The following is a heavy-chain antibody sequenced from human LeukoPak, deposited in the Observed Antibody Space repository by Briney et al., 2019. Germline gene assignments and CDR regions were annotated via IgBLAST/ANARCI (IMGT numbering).Heavy chain of an antibody. CDR1: GGSISSYY. D-gene: IGHD3-9*01. J-gene: IGHJ4*02. CDR2: IYTSGSI. Sequence: SETLSLSCTASGGSISSYYWSWIRQPPGKGLEWVSRIYTSGSINYTPSLKSRVTMSVDTSKNQLSLKLNSVTAADTAVYYCARDFTYYDILTGYYRSYYFDYWGQGTLVTVSS. CDR3: ARDFTYYDILTGYYRSYYFDY. V-gene: IGHV4-4*07.